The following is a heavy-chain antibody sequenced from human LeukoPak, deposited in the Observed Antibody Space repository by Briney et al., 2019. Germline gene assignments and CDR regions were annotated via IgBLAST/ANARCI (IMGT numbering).Heavy chain of an antibody. D-gene: IGHD6-19*01. V-gene: IGHV3-72*01. CDR1: GFTFSDHY. CDR2: IRNKANSYTT. CDR3: ASPGIAVAGP. J-gene: IGHJ4*02. Sequence: GGSLRLSCAASGFTFSDHYMDWVRQAPGKGLEWVGRIRNKANSYTTEYAASVKGRFTISRDDSNNSLFLQMSSLTAEDTAVYYCASPGIAVAGPWGQGTLVTVSS.